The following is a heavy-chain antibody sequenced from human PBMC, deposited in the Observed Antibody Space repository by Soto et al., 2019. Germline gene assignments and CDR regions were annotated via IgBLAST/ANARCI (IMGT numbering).Heavy chain of an antibody. J-gene: IGHJ4*02. CDR1: GFTFSSYA. Sequence: PGGSLRLSCAASGFTFSSYAMSWVRQAPGKGLEWVSAISGSGGSTYYADSVKGRFTISRDNSKNTLYLQMNSLRAEDTAVYYCAKPREREPLVPSDFWGQGPLVTVSS. CDR2: ISGSGGST. D-gene: IGHD6-6*01. V-gene: IGHV3-23*01. CDR3: AKPREREPLVPSDF.